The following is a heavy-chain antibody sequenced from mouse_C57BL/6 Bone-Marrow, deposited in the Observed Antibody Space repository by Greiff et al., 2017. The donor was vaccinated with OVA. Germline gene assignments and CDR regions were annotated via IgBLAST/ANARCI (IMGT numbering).Heavy chain of an antibody. CDR1: GFTFSSYG. Sequence: EVQLVESGGDLVKPGGSLKLSCAASGFTFSSYGMAWFRQTPDTRLEWVATISSGGSYTYYPDSVKGRFPISRDNAKNTLYLQMSSLKSEDTAMYYCARSRDYFDYWGQGTTLTVSS. CDR2: ISSGGSYT. V-gene: IGHV5-6*01. J-gene: IGHJ2*01. CDR3: ARSRDYFDY.